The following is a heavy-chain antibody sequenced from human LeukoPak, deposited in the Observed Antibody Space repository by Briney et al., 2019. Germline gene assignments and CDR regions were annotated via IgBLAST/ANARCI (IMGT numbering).Heavy chain of an antibody. Sequence: ASVKVSCKASGYTFTSYYMHWVRQAAGQGLEWMGIINPSGGSTSYAQKFQGRVTMTRDMSTSTDYMELSGLGSEDTAVYYCARDNSVEDTAWWFDPWGQGTLVTVSS. CDR3: ARDNSVEDTAWWFDP. CDR1: GYTFTSYY. J-gene: IGHJ5*02. V-gene: IGHV1-46*01. CDR2: INPSGGST. D-gene: IGHD4-23*01.